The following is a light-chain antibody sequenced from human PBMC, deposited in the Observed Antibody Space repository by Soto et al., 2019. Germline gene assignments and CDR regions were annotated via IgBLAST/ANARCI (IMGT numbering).Light chain of an antibody. Sequence: QAVVTQEPSLTVSPGGTVTLTCGSSPGAVTSGHYPYWFQQKPGQAPRTMIYDTTKKHSWTPARFSGSLLGVKAALTLSGAQPEDEADYYCFLTYSGGGVFGGGTKLTVL. V-gene: IGLV7-46*01. CDR1: PGAVTSGHY. CDR2: DTT. CDR3: FLTYSGGGV. J-gene: IGLJ3*02.